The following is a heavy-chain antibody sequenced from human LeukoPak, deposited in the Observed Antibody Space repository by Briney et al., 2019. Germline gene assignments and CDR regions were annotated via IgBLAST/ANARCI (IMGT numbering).Heavy chain of an antibody. CDR2: ISSSSSYI. CDR3: ARVGCSGGSCIDY. CDR1: GFTVSSNY. D-gene: IGHD2-15*01. Sequence: GGSLRLSCAASGFTVSSNYMSWVRQAPGKGLEWVSSISSSSSYIYYADSVKGRFTISRDNAKNSLYLQMNSLRAEDTAVYYCARVGCSGGSCIDYWGQGTLVTVSS. V-gene: IGHV3-21*01. J-gene: IGHJ4*02.